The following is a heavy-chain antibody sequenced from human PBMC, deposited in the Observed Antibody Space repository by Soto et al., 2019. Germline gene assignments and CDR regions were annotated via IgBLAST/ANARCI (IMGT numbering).Heavy chain of an antibody. Sequence: EVQLVESGGGLVQPGGSLRLSCAASGFTFSSYSMNWVRQAPGKGLEWVSYISSSSSTIYYADSVKGRFTISRDNAKNSLYLQMNSPRDEDTAVHYCARGAWEMVYASHYYYYGMDVWGQGTTVTVSS. CDR2: ISSSSSTI. CDR1: GFTFSSYS. V-gene: IGHV3-48*02. J-gene: IGHJ6*02. D-gene: IGHD2-8*01. CDR3: ARGAWEMVYASHYYYYGMDV.